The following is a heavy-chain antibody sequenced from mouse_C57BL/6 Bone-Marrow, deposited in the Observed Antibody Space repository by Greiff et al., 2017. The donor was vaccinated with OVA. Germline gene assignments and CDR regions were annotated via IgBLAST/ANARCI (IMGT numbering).Heavy chain of an antibody. Sequence: EVKLMESEGGLVQPGSSMKLSCTASGFTFSDYYMAWVRQVPEKGLEWVANINYDGSSTYYLDSLKSRFIISRYNAKNILYLKMRSMKSEDTATYDCARDRYYCSLDYWGQGTTLTVSS. J-gene: IGHJ2*01. V-gene: IGHV5-16*01. D-gene: IGHD1-1*01. CDR1: GFTFSDYY. CDR3: ARDRYYCSLDY. CDR2: INYDGSST.